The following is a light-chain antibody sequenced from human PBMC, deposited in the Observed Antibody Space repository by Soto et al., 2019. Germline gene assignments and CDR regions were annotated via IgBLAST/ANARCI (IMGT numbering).Light chain of an antibody. Sequence: EIVLTQSPGTLSLSPGERATLSCRASQSVSSSFFAWYQQKPGQAPRLLLYGTSTRATGFPDRFSGSGSGTDFTLTISSLEPEDFAVYYCQQYGSSPVTFGQGTKVEIK. CDR3: QQYGSSPVT. CDR1: QSVSSSF. V-gene: IGKV3-20*01. CDR2: GTS. J-gene: IGKJ1*01.